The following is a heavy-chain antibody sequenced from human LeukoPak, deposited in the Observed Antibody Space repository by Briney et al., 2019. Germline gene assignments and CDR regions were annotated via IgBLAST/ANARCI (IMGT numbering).Heavy chain of an antibody. D-gene: IGHD5-24*01. V-gene: IGHV1-8*01. CDR3: ARVPGRWLHSYFDY. Sequence: GASVKVSCKASGYTFTSYDINWVRQATGQGLEWMGWMNPNSGNTGYAQKFQGRVTMTRNTSISTAYMELSSLRSEDTAVYYCARVPGRWLHSYFDYWGQGTLVTVSS. CDR1: GYTFTSYD. J-gene: IGHJ4*02. CDR2: MNPNSGNT.